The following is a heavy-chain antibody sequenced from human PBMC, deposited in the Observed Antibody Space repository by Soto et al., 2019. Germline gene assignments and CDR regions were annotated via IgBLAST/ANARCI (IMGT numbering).Heavy chain of an antibody. Sequence: GESLKISCKGSGYSFTNFWIGWVRQMPGKGLEWMGIIFPGESDVRYSPSFQGRVTISADKSISTAYLQWSSLKASDTAMYYCARPPEANIFGVVPNVFDSWGQGTMVTVSS. J-gene: IGHJ3*01. V-gene: IGHV5-51*01. D-gene: IGHD3-3*02. CDR3: ARPPEANIFGVVPNVFDS. CDR2: IFPGESDV. CDR1: GYSFTNFW.